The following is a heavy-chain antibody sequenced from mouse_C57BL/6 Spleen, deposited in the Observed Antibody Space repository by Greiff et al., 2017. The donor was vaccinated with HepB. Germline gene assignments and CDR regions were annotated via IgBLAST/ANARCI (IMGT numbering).Heavy chain of an antibody. CDR3: ATRGYDYDWFAY. CDR2: ISSGSSTI. D-gene: IGHD2-4*01. CDR1: GFTFSDYG. V-gene: IGHV5-17*01. Sequence: EVQGVESGGGLVKPGGSLKLSCAASGFTFSDYGMHWVRQAPEKGLEWVAYISSGSSTIYYADTVKGRFTISRDNAKNTLFLQMTSLRAEDTAMYYCATRGYDYDWFAYWGQGTLVTVSA. J-gene: IGHJ3*01.